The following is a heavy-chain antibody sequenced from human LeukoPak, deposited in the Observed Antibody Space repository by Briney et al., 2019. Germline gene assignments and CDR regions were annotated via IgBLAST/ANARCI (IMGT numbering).Heavy chain of an antibody. D-gene: IGHD1-26*01. CDR3: AISPGVVGGTSIDF. Sequence: SGGSLRLSCGASGFTFSSYSMNWVRQAPGKGLEWVSSISSSSSYIYYADSVKGRFTISRDNAKNSLYLQMNSLRVEDTAVYYCAISPGVVGGTSIDFWGQGTLVTVSS. CDR1: GFTFSSYS. J-gene: IGHJ4*02. V-gene: IGHV3-21*01. CDR2: ISSSSSYI.